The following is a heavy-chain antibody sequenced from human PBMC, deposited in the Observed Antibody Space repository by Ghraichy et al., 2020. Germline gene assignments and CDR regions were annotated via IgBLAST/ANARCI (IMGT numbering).Heavy chain of an antibody. D-gene: IGHD3-10*01. CDR2: ISSSGSTI. CDR1: GFTFSSYE. V-gene: IGHV3-48*03. Sequence: GGSLRLSCAASGFTFSSYEMNWVRQAPGKGLEWVSYISSSGSTIYYADSVKGRFTISRDNAKNSLYLQMNSLRAEDTAVYYCARQYGSGSPIDYWGQGTLVTVSS. CDR3: ARQYGSGSPIDY. J-gene: IGHJ4*02.